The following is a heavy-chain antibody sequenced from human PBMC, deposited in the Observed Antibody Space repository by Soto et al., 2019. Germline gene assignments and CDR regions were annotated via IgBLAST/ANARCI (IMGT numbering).Heavy chain of an antibody. CDR1: GYTFTSYD. CDR2: MNPNSGNT. Sequence: ASVKVSCKASGYTFTSYDINWVRQATGQGLEWMGWMNPNSGNTGYAQKFQGRVTITRNTSISTAYMEKSSLRSEDTALYYCARGIAAAGTTDYYYYMDVWGKGTTVTVSS. D-gene: IGHD6-13*01. V-gene: IGHV1-8*01. J-gene: IGHJ6*03. CDR3: ARGIAAAGTTDYYYYMDV.